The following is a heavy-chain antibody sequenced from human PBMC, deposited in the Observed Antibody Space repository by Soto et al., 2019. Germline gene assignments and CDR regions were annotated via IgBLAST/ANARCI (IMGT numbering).Heavy chain of an antibody. V-gene: IGHV3-49*03. CDR1: GFTFGDYG. Sequence: GGSLRLSCTASGFTFGDYGMSWIRQAPGKGLEWVGFIRSKAYGGTTEYAASVKGRFTISRDDSKSIAYLQMNRLKTEDTAVYYCGVGGYDLAFDYWGQGTLVTVSS. J-gene: IGHJ4*02. D-gene: IGHD5-12*01. CDR2: IRSKAYGGTT. CDR3: GVGGYDLAFDY.